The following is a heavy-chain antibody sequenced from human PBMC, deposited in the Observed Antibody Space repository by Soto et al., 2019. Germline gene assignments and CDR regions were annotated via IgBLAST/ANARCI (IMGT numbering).Heavy chain of an antibody. J-gene: IGHJ4*02. D-gene: IGHD2-2*01. CDR3: VRVMPNLPWYFNY. Sequence: GGSLRLSCAASGYTFSSYWMHWVRQAPGKGLVWVSRVNGDGSSTSYADPVKGRFTISRDNAKNTVHLQMDSLRAEDTAVYYCVRVMPNLPWYFNYWAEAPLVTVSS. CDR1: GYTFSSYW. CDR2: VNGDGSST. V-gene: IGHV3-74*01.